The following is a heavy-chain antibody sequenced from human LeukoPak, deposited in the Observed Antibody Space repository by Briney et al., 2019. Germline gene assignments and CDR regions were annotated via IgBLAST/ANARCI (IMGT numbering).Heavy chain of an antibody. D-gene: IGHD6-6*01. CDR1: GFTFSSYG. CDR3: AKSQQFGFDY. V-gene: IGHV3-30*02. J-gene: IGHJ4*02. Sequence: GGSLRLSCAASGFTFSSYGVLWVRQAPGKGLEWVTFIRYDGSIKYYADSAKGRFTISRDNSKNTLYLQMNSLRAKDTAVYYCAKSQQFGFDYWGQGTLVTVSS. CDR2: IRYDGSIK.